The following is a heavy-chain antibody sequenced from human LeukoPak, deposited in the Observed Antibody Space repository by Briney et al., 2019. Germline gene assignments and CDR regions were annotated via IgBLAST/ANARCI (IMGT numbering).Heavy chain of an antibody. D-gene: IGHD1-26*01. V-gene: IGHV4-4*02. CDR1: GGSISSSNW. J-gene: IGHJ3*02. CDR3: ARDHQVIVGARRVSLAFDI. Sequence: PSETLSLTCAVSGGSISSSNWWSWVRQPPGKGLEWIGEIYHSGSTNYNPSLKSRVTISVDKSKNQFSLKLSSVTAADTAVYYCARDHQVIVGARRVSLAFDIWGQGTMVTVSS. CDR2: IYHSGST.